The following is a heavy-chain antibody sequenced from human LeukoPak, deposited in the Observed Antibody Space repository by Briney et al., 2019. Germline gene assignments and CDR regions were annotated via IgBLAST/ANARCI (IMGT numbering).Heavy chain of an antibody. CDR3: ARDWEYCSSTSCYYYLDY. CDR2: INHSGST. CDR1: GGSFSGYY. D-gene: IGHD2-2*01. J-gene: IGHJ4*02. V-gene: IGHV4-34*01. Sequence: PSETLSLTCAVYGGSFSGYYWSWIRQPPGKGLEWIGEINHSGSTNYNPSLKSRVTISVDTSKNQFSLKLSSVTTADTAVYYCARDWEYCSSTSCYYYLDYWGQGTLVTVSS.